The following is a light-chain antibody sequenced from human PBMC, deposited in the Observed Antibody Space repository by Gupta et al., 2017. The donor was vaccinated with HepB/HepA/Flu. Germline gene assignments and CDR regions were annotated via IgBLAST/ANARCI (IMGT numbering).Light chain of an antibody. V-gene: IGLV2-14*01. CDR2: DVS. CDR3: GSDTSSSSGV. Sequence: QSALTQPASVSGSPGQSITISCTGTSSDVGGYNYVSWYQQHPGKAPNLMIYDVSNRPAGVSIGFSASKSGNTASLTISGPREEEGADYYCGSDTSSSSGVFGGGTKLTVL. J-gene: IGLJ3*02. CDR1: SSDVGGYNY.